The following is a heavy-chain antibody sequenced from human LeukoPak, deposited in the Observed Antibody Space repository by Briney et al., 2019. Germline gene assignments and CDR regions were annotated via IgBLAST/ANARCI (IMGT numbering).Heavy chain of an antibody. CDR2: ISYDGSNK. D-gene: IGHD3-10*01. J-gene: IGHJ4*02. V-gene: IGHV3-30-3*01. CDR3: ARELLWFGELFQYYFDY. CDR1: GFTFSSYA. Sequence: PGGSLRLSCAASGFTFSSYAMHWVRQAPGKGLEWVAVISYDGSNKYYADSVKGRFTISRDNSKNTLYLQMNSLRAEDTAVYYCARELLWFGELFQYYFDYWGQGTLVTVSS.